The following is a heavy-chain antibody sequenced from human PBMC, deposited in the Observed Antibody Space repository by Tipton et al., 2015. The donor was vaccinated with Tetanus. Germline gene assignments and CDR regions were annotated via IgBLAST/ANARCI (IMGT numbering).Heavy chain of an antibody. CDR3: ARDIEEVGATKYVDY. D-gene: IGHD1-26*01. Sequence: SLRLSCAVSGVSISSSNWWSWVRQPPGKGLEWIGEIYHTGSTDYNPSLKSRLTISVDKSKNHFSLKLTSVIASDTAVYYCARDIEEVGATKYVDYWGQGTLVTVSS. J-gene: IGHJ4*02. CDR2: IYHTGST. V-gene: IGHV4-4*02. CDR1: GVSISSSNW.